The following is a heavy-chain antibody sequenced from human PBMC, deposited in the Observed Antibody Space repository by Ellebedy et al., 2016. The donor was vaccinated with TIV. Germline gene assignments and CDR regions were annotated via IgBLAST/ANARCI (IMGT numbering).Heavy chain of an antibody. CDR2: ISYSGGST. D-gene: IGHD4/OR15-4a*01. J-gene: IGHJ6*02. CDR1: GFSFADYA. V-gene: IGHV3-23*01. Sequence: GESLKISCAASGFSFADYAMNWVRKAPGKGLEWVSGISYSGGSTYYADSVRGRFSMSRDNSKNTLYLQMNSLRVDDTAVYYCAKEANEYIDYEPQNYYGMDVWGQGTTVTVSS. CDR3: AKEANEYIDYEPQNYYGMDV.